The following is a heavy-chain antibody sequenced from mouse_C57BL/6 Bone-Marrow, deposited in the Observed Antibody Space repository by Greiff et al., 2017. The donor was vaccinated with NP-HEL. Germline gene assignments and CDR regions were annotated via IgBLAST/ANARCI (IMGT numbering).Heavy chain of an antibody. CDR2: ISNGGGST. J-gene: IGHJ1*03. CDR3: ARHGCITTVVDPSYWYFDV. Sequence: EVKLVESGGGLVQPGGSLKLSCAASGFTFSDYYMYWVRQTPEKRLEWVAYISNGGGSTYYPDTVKGRFTISRDNAKNTLYLQMSRLKSEDTAMYDCARHGCITTVVDPSYWYFDVWGTGTTVTVCS. V-gene: IGHV5-12*01. D-gene: IGHD1-1*01. CDR1: GFTFSDYY.